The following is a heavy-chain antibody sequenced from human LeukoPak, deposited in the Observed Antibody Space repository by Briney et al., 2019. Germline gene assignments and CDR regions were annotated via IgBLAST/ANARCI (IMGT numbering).Heavy chain of an antibody. J-gene: IGHJ5*02. CDR2: VYPSGGI. CDR3: ARERRSAGSNWFDP. CDR1: GDSMTRYD. V-gene: IGHV4-4*07. D-gene: IGHD6-13*01. Sequence: PSETLSLTCTVSGDSMTRYDWSRIRQPAGKGLEWIGRVYPSGGINSNPFFKSRVTMSVDTSRNQFSLKLRSVTAADAAVYYCARERRSAGSNWFDPWGQGTLVTVSS.